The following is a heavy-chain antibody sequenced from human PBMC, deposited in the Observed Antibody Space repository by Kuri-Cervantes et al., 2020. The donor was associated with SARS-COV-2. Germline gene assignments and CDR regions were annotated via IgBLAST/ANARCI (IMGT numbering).Heavy chain of an antibody. V-gene: IGHV1-69*13. J-gene: IGHJ3*02. Sequence: SVKVSCKASGGTFSSYAISWVRQAPGQGLEWMGGIIPIFGTANYAQKFQGRVTITADESTSTAYMELSSLRSEDTAVYYCAREDIVVVPAYYDDAFDIWGQGTMVTVSS. CDR3: AREDIVVVPAYYDDAFDI. CDR1: GGTFSSYA. D-gene: IGHD2-2*01. CDR2: IIPIFGTA.